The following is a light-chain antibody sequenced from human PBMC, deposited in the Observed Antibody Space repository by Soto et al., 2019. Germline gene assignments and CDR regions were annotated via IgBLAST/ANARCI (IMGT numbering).Light chain of an antibody. J-gene: IGKJ1*01. V-gene: IGKV1-5*01. CDR1: QSISSW. CDR3: QQYNSYPAT. CDR2: DAS. Sequence: IQMTQSPSTLSASVGDRVTITSRASQSISSWLAWYQQKPGKAPKLLIYDASSLESGVPSRFSGSGSGTEFTLTISSLQTDDFATYYCQQYNSYPATFGQGTKVDIK.